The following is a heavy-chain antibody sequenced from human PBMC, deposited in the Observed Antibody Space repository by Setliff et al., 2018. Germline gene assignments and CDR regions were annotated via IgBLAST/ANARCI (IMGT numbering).Heavy chain of an antibody. V-gene: IGHV3-21*01. CDR2: ISSSSSYI. Sequence: SLSLSCAASGFTFSSYSMNWVRQAPGKGLEWVSSISSSSSYIYYADSVKGRFTISRDNAKNSLYLQMNSLRAEDTAVYYCARAPSTRGYSGYDSWGQGTLVTVSS. CDR3: ARAPSTRGYSGYDS. J-gene: IGHJ5*02. CDR1: GFTFSSYS. D-gene: IGHD5-12*01.